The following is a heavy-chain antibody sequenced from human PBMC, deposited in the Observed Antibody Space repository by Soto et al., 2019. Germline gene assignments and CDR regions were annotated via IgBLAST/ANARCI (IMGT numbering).Heavy chain of an antibody. D-gene: IGHD6-19*01. Sequence: QVQLVESGGGVVQPGRSLRLSCAASGFIFSTSAMHWVRQAPGKGLEWVAGISYDGSKTYHADSVKGRFTISRDNSKNTHYLQMNSLRDDDTAVYYCAKEGPYSSGWSAFDYWGQGTLVTVSS. J-gene: IGHJ4*02. CDR2: ISYDGSKT. V-gene: IGHV3-30*18. CDR1: GFIFSTSA. CDR3: AKEGPYSSGWSAFDY.